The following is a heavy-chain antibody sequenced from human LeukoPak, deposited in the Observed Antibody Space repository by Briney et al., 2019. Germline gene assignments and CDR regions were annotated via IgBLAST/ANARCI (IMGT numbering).Heavy chain of an antibody. Sequence: GGSLRLSCAASGFTFSNYMMHWVRQAPGKGLVWVSRIKSDGITITYADSVKGRFTISRDNSKNTPYLEINSLRAEDTAVYYCARDTSGIGMDVWGQGTTVTVSS. CDR1: GFTFSNYM. J-gene: IGHJ6*02. D-gene: IGHD3-10*01. CDR3: ARDTSGIGMDV. CDR2: IKSDGITI. V-gene: IGHV3-74*01.